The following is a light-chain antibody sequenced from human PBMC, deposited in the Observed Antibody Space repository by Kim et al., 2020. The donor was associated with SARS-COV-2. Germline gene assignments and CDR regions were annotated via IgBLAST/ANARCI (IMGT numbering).Light chain of an antibody. V-gene: IGKV3-20*01. CDR1: QSVSSSY. Sequence: LSPGGRATLSGRAGQSVSSSYLAWYQQKPGQAPRLLSYGASSRATGSPDRFSGSGSGTDFTLTISRLEPEDFAVHYCQQYGSSLTFGPGTKVDIK. J-gene: IGKJ3*01. CDR3: QQYGSSLT. CDR2: GAS.